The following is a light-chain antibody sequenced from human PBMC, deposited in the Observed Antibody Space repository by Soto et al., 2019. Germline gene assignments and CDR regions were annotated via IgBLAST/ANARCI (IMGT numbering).Light chain of an antibody. CDR3: QQRYNWPRVT. Sequence: EVVMTQSPATLSLSPGERATLSCRASQSVSSYLAWYQRKPGQAPRLLIYDASNRAPGIPARFSGSGSGTDFTLTISSLGPEDFAVYYCQQRYNWPRVTFGGGTKVEIK. J-gene: IGKJ4*01. CDR1: QSVSSY. CDR2: DAS. V-gene: IGKV3-11*01.